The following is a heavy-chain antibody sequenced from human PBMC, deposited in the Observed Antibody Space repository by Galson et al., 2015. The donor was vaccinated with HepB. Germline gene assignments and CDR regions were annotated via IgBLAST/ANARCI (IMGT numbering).Heavy chain of an antibody. D-gene: IGHD2-15*01. Sequence: SLRLSCAASGFTFSNYAMSWVRQAPGKGLEWVSGISRSGGSTSYADSVQGRFTISRDNSKNTLFLEISSLRAEDTAIYYCAKDREVGYCSGGSCSPPDPWGQGTLVTVSS. CDR2: ISRSGGST. J-gene: IGHJ5*02. CDR3: AKDREVGYCSGGSCSPPDP. V-gene: IGHV3-23*01. CDR1: GFTFSNYA.